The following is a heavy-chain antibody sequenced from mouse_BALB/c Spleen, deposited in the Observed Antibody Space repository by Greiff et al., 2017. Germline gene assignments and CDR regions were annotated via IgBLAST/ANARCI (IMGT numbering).Heavy chain of an antibody. CDR3: ARQRHMDY. CDR2: ISSGGSYT. V-gene: IGHV5-9-3*01. CDR1: GFTFSSYA. Sequence: DVKLVESGGGLVKPGGSLKLSCAASGFTFSSYAMSWVRQTPEKRLEWVATISSGGSYTYYPDSVKGRFTISRDNAKNTLYLQMSSLRSEDTAMYYCARQRHMDYWGQGTSVTVSS. J-gene: IGHJ4*01.